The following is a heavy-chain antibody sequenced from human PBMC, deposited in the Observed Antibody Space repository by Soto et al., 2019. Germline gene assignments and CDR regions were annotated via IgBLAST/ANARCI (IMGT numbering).Heavy chain of an antibody. D-gene: IGHD3-16*01. CDR3: ASWGYGDS. Sequence: QVHLVQSGAEVKKPGASVKVSCKGSGYGFTTYGITWVRQAPGQGLEWMARISPYNGNTNYAQKLQGRVTVTRDTATSRAYTELRSLNSDAKARYYCASWGYGDSWGQGALVTVSS. CDR2: ISPYNGNT. J-gene: IGHJ4*02. CDR1: GYGFTTYG. V-gene: IGHV1-18*01.